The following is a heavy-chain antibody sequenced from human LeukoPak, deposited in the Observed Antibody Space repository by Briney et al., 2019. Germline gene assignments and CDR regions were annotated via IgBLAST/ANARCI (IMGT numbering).Heavy chain of an antibody. CDR1: GGTFSNYG. V-gene: IGHV1-69*04. CDR3: AVDSPTDYFDY. J-gene: IGHJ4*02. Sequence: VASVKVSCKASGGTFSNYGISWVRQAPGQGLEWMGRIIPILDIAKYAQKFHGRVTITADKSTSTASMELSSLRSEDTAVYYCAVDSPTDYFDYWGQGTLVTVSS. CDR2: IIPILDIA.